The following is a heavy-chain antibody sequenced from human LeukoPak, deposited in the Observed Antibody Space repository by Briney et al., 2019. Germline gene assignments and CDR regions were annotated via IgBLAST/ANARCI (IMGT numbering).Heavy chain of an antibody. D-gene: IGHD2-15*01. CDR2: ILYDGSNK. Sequence: PGGSLRLSCAASGFTFSSYGIHWVRQAPGKGLEWVAFILYDGSNKFYADSVKGRFTISKDNSKNTLYLQMNSLRAEDTAVYYCARPYCSGGSCYSGHFDYWGQGTLVTVSP. V-gene: IGHV3-30*02. CDR3: ARPYCSGGSCYSGHFDY. J-gene: IGHJ4*02. CDR1: GFTFSSYG.